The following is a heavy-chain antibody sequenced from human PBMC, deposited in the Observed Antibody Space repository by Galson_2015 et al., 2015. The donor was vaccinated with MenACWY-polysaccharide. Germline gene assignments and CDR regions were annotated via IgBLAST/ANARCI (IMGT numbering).Heavy chain of an antibody. CDR2: IDWDDDK. V-gene: IGHV2-70*04. J-gene: IGHJ4*02. CDR3: VRESGSYYQMDY. CDR1: GFSLATTQLR. Sequence: PALVNPTQTLTLTCTFSGFSLATTQLRVSWIRQPPGTALEWLARIDWDDDKYYPTSLKTRLTISKDTSKNQVVLTMTNMDPVDTATYYCVRESGSYYQMDYWGQGTLVTVSS. D-gene: IGHD1-26*01.